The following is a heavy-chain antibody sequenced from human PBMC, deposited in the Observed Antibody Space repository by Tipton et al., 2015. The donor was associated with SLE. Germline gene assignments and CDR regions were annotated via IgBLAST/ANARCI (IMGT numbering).Heavy chain of an antibody. D-gene: IGHD2-2*01. Sequence: TLSLTCTVSGGSISSGGYSWSWIRQPPGKGLEWIGYIYHSGSTYYNPSLKSRVTISVDRSKNQFSLKLSSVTAADTAVYYCASHGYCSSTSCSYYYMDVWGKGTTVTVSS. V-gene: IGHV4-30-2*01. CDR1: GGSISSGGYS. J-gene: IGHJ6*03. CDR2: IYHSGST. CDR3: ASHGYCSSTSCSYYYMDV.